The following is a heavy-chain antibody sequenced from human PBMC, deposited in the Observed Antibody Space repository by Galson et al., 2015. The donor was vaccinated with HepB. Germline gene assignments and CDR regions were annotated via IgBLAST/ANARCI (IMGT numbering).Heavy chain of an antibody. D-gene: IGHD3-3*01. V-gene: IGHV3-21*01. CDR2: ISSSSSYI. CDR1: GFTFSSYS. Sequence: SLRLSCAASGFTFSSYSMNWVRQAPGKGLEWVSSISSSSSYIYYADSVKGRFTISRDNAKNSLYLQMNSLRAEDTAVYYCARADGYDFWSGSPSDYWGQGTLVTVSS. J-gene: IGHJ4*02. CDR3: ARADGYDFWSGSPSDY.